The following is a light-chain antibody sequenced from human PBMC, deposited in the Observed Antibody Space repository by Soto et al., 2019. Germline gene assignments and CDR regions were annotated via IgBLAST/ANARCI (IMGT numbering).Light chain of an antibody. J-gene: IGKJ2*01. CDR1: QSVSSNY. Sequence: EIVLTQSPGTLSLSPGERATLSCRASQSVSSNYLAWYQQKPGQAPRLLIYGASTRATSIPDRFSGSGSGTDFSLTISRLDPEYFAVYYCQQYGSTPMYTFGQGTKLEIK. CDR2: GAS. CDR3: QQYGSTPMYT. V-gene: IGKV3-20*01.